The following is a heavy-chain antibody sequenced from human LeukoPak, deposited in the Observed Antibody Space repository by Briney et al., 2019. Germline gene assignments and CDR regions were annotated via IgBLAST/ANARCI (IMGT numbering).Heavy chain of an antibody. V-gene: IGHV3-48*01. Sequence: PGGSLRLSCAASGFTFSSYSMNWVRQAPGKGLEWGSYISGGSSTIYYADSVKGRFTISRDNGKNTLYLQMNSLRAEDTAVYYCARGSTYYDSSGQVPFDYWGQGTLVTVSS. CDR2: ISGGSSTI. J-gene: IGHJ4*02. CDR3: ARGSTYYDSSGQVPFDY. D-gene: IGHD3-22*01. CDR1: GFTFSSYS.